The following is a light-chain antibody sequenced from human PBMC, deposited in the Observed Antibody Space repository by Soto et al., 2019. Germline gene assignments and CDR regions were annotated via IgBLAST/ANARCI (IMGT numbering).Light chain of an antibody. Sequence: EIALTQSPGTLSLSPGERTTLSCRASQSVSSSYLAWYQQKPGQAPRLLIYGASSRATGIPDRFSGSGSGTDFTLTISRLEPEDFAVYYCQQYDTSPVTFGQGTKLEI. V-gene: IGKV3-20*01. CDR1: QSVSSSY. CDR3: QQYDTSPVT. J-gene: IGKJ2*01. CDR2: GAS.